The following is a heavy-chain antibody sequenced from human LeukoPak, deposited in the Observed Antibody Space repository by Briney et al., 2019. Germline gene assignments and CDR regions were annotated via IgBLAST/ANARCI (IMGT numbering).Heavy chain of an antibody. V-gene: IGHV5-51*01. J-gene: IGHJ3*02. Sequence: GASLKISCKGSGYSFTTYWIGWVRQMPGKGLEWMGIIYPGDSDTRYSPSFHAQVTISADKSISTAYLQWSSLKASDTAIYYCARTYASGTYYYRVGAFEIWGQGTMVTVSS. CDR1: GYSFTTYW. D-gene: IGHD3-10*01. CDR2: IYPGDSDT. CDR3: ARTYASGTYYYRVGAFEI.